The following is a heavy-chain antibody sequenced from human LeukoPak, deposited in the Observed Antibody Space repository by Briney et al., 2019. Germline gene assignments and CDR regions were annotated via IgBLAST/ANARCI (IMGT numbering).Heavy chain of an antibody. CDR1: GYSFTSYW. J-gene: IGHJ3*02. D-gene: IGHD2-21*02. Sequence: GESLKISCKGSGYSFTSYWIGWVRQMPGKGLEWMGIIYPGDSDTRYSASFQGQVTISADKSISTAYLQWSSLKASDTAMYYCASSAYCGGDCYSTDAFDIWGQGTMVTVSS. CDR2: IYPGDSDT. V-gene: IGHV5-51*01. CDR3: ASSAYCGGDCYSTDAFDI.